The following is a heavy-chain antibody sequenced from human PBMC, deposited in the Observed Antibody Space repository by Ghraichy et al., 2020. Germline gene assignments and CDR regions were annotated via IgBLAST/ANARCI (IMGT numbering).Heavy chain of an antibody. J-gene: IGHJ3*02. V-gene: IGHV4-34*01. CDR1: GRAFSGYY. Sequence: SETLSLTCAVYGRAFSGYYWSWIRQPPGKGLEWIGEINHSGSTNYNPSLKSRVTISVDTSKNQFSLKLSSVTAADMSVYYCARGFPSVVATADAFDIWGQGTMVTVSS. D-gene: IGHD2-21*02. CDR2: INHSGST. CDR3: ARGFPSVVATADAFDI.